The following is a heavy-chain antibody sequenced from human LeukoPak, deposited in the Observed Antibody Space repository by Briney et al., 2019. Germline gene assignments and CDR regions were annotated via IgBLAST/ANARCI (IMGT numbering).Heavy chain of an antibody. CDR3: ARGVVAAAGRTFDF. D-gene: IGHD6-13*01. CDR2: IYYSGNT. J-gene: IGHJ4*02. V-gene: IGHV4-39*07. Sequence: SETLSLTCTVSGDSISTSNSYWGWIRQPPGKGLEWIGSIYYSGNTYYNASLKSRVTISVDTSKNQFSLKLSSVTAADTAVYYCARGVVAAAGRTFDFWGQGTLVTVSS. CDR1: GDSISTSNSY.